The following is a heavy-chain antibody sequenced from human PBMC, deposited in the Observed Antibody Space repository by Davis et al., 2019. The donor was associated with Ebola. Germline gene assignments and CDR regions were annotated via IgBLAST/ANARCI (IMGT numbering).Heavy chain of an antibody. Sequence: PGGSLRLSCAASGFTFSSYGMHWVRQAPGKGLEWVAFIRYDGSNKYYADSVKGRFTISRDNSKNTLYLQMNSLRAEDTAVYYCAREVGFCSGGTWCWFDPWGQGTLVTVSS. CDR1: GFTFSSYG. CDR2: IRYDGSNK. D-gene: IGHD2-15*01. CDR3: AREVGFCSGGTWCWFDP. V-gene: IGHV3-30*02. J-gene: IGHJ5*02.